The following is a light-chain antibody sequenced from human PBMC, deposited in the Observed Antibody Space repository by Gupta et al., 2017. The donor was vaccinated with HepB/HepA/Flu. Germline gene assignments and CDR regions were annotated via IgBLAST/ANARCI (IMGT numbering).Light chain of an antibody. CDR1: QSVSSY. CDR2: DAS. J-gene: IGKJ4*01. V-gene: IGKV3-11*01. Sequence: EIVLTQSPATLSLSPGERATLSCRASQSVSSYLAWYQQKPGQAPRLLIYDASNRATGIPARFSGSGSETDFTLPISSLGPEDFAVYYCQQRRTFGGGTKVEIK. CDR3: QQRRT.